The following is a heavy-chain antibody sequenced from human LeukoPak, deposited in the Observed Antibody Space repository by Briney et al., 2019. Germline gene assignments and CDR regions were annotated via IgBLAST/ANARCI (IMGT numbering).Heavy chain of an antibody. CDR1: GDSISSYY. J-gene: IGHJ4*02. D-gene: IGHD6-6*01. V-gene: IGHV4-4*09. CDR3: ARLTRLSTSPDRYYLDY. Sequence: TSETLSLTCTVSGDSISSYYWSWIRQPPGKGLEWIGYIYTSGGTNYIPSLKGRVTISIDTSKNQFSLKLSSVTAADSAVYYCARLTRLSTSPDRYYLDYWGQGTLVSVSS. CDR2: IYTSGGT.